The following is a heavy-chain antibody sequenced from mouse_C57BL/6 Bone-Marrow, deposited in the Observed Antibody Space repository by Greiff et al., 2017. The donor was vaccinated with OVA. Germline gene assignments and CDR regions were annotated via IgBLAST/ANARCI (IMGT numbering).Heavy chain of an antibody. J-gene: IGHJ2*01. CDR2: IDPENGDT. CDR1: GFNIKDDY. D-gene: IGHD1-1*01. CDR3: ITTVVAPGY. Sequence: DVKLVESGAELVRPGASVKLSCTASGFNIKDDYMHWVKQRPEQGLEWIGWIDPENGDTEYASKFQGKATITADTSSNTAYLQLSSLTSEDTAVYYCITTVVAPGYWGQGTTLTVSS. V-gene: IGHV14-4*01.